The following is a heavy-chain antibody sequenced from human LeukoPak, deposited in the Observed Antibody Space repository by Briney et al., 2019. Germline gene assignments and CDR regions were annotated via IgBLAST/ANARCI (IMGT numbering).Heavy chain of an antibody. CDR2: INPNSGGT. D-gene: IGHD2-2*02. V-gene: IGHV1-2*02. CDR3: AGDREDCSSTSCYTSSGWFDP. CDR1: GYTFTGYY. J-gene: IGHJ5*02. Sequence: ASVKVSCKASGYTFTGYYMHWVRQAPGQGLEWMGWINPNSGGTNYAQKFQGRVTMTRDTSISTAYMELSRLRSDDTAVYYCAGDREDCSSTSCYTSSGWFDPWGQGTLVTVSS.